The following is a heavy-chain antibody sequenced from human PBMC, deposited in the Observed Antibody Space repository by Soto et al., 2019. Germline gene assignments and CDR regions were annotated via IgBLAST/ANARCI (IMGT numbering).Heavy chain of an antibody. J-gene: IGHJ4*02. D-gene: IGHD3-10*01. Sequence: XSVKVSCKASVYTFTNYYMHWVRQAPGQGLEWMGIIYPSGGSTRNAQKFQGRVTMTRDTSTSTVYMELSSLRSEDTAVYYCARDFSGPMDSWGRGTLVTVSS. V-gene: IGHV1-46*01. CDR3: ARDFSGPMDS. CDR2: IYPSGGST. CDR1: VYTFTNYY.